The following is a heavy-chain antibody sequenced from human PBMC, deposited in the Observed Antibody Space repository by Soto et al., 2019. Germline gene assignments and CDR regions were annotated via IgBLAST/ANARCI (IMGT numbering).Heavy chain of an antibody. Sequence: EVQLVEAGGGLVQPGESLRLSCAASGFTFSNYWMHWVRQSHWKGLLWVSRIDSDGSRITYADFVTGRFTISRDNAKNKVDLHMNSLTAEDTAVYYCVRTSLVVSVATREDFWGQGTLVTVSS. CDR2: IDSDGSRI. V-gene: IGHV3-74*01. D-gene: IGHD2-8*02. CDR1: GFTFSNYW. J-gene: IGHJ4*02. CDR3: VRTSLVVSVATREDF.